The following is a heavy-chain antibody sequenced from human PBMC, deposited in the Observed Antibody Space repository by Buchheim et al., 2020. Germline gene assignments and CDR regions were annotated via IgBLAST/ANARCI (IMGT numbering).Heavy chain of an antibody. Sequence: QVQLVQSGAEVKKPGASVKVSCKASGYTFTGYYMHWVRQAPGQGLEWMGWINPNSGGTNYAQKFQGWVTMTRATSISTAYMELSRLRSDDTAVYYCARDASIAAGRYYYGMDVWGQGTT. CDR3: ARDASIAAGRYYYGMDV. CDR1: GYTFTGYY. CDR2: INPNSGGT. J-gene: IGHJ6*02. D-gene: IGHD6-13*01. V-gene: IGHV1-2*04.